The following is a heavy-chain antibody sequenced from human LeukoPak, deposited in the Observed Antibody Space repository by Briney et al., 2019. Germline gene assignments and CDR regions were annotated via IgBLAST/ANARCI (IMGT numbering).Heavy chain of an antibody. CDR3: ARYGFYCSSTSCYIFDN. D-gene: IGHD2-2*02. CDR2: INWNGGTI. Sequence: PSGGSLRLSCAASGFTFDDYGMSWVRQAPGKGLEWVSGINWNGGTIGYADSVKGRFTISRGNAKNSLYLQMNSLRAEDTALYYCARYGFYCSSTSCYIFDNWGQGTLVTVSS. CDR1: GFTFDDYG. V-gene: IGHV3-20*04. J-gene: IGHJ4*02.